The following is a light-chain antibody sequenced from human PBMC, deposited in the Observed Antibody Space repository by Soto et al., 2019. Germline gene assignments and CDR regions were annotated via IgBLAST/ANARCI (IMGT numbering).Light chain of an antibody. V-gene: IGKV1-39*01. J-gene: IGKJ2*01. CDR3: QQSYSAYT. Sequence: DIQMTQSPSSLSASVGDRVTFTCRASQFISNYLNWYQQKPGKAPKLLIYAASHLRSGVPSRFSGSASGTYFTLTISRLQPDDFATYYCQQSYSAYTFGQGTRLEIK. CDR1: QFISNY. CDR2: AAS.